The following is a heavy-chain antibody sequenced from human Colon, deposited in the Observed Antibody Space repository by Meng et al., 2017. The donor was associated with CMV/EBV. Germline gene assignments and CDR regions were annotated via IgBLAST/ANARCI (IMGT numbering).Heavy chain of an antibody. D-gene: IGHD3-10*01. J-gene: IGHJ4*02. CDR3: ARRNYYGSGRNDY. Sequence: VSGDSISSSSYYWDWIRQPPGKGLEWIGTIYYTGSTYNNPSLKSRVTISVDTSNNQFSLKLSSVTAADTAVYYCARRNYYGSGRNDYWGQGTLVTVSS. V-gene: IGHV4-39*01. CDR2: IYYTGST. CDR1: GDSISSSSYY.